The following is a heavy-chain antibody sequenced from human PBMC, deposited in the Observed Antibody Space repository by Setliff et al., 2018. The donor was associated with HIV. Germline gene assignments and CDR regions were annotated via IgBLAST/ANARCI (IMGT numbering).Heavy chain of an antibody. V-gene: IGHV4-39*07. CDR3: ARDPLGYYYGMDV. D-gene: IGHD7-27*01. Sequence: SETLSLTCTVSGGSISSSSYYWGWIRQPPGKGLEWIGNIYSSGRTYYSSSLKSRVTMSVDTSKNQFSLKLSSVTAADTAVYYCARDPLGYYYGMDVWGQGTTVTVSS. J-gene: IGHJ6*02. CDR2: IYSSGRT. CDR1: GGSISSSSYY.